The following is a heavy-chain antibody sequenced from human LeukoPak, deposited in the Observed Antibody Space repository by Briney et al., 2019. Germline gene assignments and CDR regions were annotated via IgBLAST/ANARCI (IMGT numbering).Heavy chain of an antibody. CDR1: GDSVSSNSAA. CDR3: TRGAPVGSSREFDY. V-gene: IGHV6-1*01. D-gene: IGHD5-24*01. CDR2: TYYRSKWYN. Sequence: SQTLSLTCAISGDSVSSNSAAWNWIRQPPLRGLEWLGRTYYRSKWYNDYAVSVKSRITINPDTSKNQFSLQLNSVTPEDTAVYYCTRGAPVGSSREFDYWGQGTLVTVSS. J-gene: IGHJ4*02.